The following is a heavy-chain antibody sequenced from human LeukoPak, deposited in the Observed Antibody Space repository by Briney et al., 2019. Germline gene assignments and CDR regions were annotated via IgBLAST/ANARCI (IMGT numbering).Heavy chain of an antibody. CDR3: ARVYYSSSYDYWYFDL. CDR1: GDSINSSNYY. J-gene: IGHJ2*01. V-gene: IGHV4-39*07. CDR2: IYYSGST. Sequence: PSETLSLTCTVSGDSINSSNYYWGWIRQPPGKGLEWIGSIYYSGSTYYNPSLKSRVTISVDTSKNQFSLKLSSVTAADTAVYYCARVYYSSSYDYWYFDLWGRGTLVTVSS. D-gene: IGHD6-13*01.